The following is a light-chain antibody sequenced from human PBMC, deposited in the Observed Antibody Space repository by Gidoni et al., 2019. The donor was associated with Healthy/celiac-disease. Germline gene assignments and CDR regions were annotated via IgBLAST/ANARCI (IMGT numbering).Light chain of an antibody. Sequence: DIGMTQSPLYLPVTPGEPAYISCRSSQSLLHSNGYNYLDWYLQKPGQSPQLLIYLGSNRASGVPDRFSGSGSGTDFTLKISRVEAEDVGVYYCMQSLQTQYTCGQGTKLEIK. CDR2: LGS. V-gene: IGKV2-28*01. J-gene: IGKJ2*01. CDR1: QSLLHSNGYNY. CDR3: MQSLQTQYT.